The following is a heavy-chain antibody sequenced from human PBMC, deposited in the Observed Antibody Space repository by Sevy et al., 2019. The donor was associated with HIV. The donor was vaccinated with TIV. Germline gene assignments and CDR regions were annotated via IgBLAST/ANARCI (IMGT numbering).Heavy chain of an antibody. D-gene: IGHD3-22*01. J-gene: IGHJ6*02. CDR3: AKNYYDSSGYYYGVDV. CDR2: IHSGGKI. CDR1: GFSVSSNY. Sequence: GESLKISCAASGFSVSSNYMSWVRQAPGKGPEWVSVIHSGGKISYADSVQGRFTISRDNSKNTLYLQMNSLRAEDTAVYYCAKNYYDSSGYYYGVDVWGQGTTVTVSS. V-gene: IGHV3-53*01.